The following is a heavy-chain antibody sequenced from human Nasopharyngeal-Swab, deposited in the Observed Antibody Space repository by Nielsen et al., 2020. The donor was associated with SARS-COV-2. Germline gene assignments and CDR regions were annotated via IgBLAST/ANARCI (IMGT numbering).Heavy chain of an antibody. J-gene: IGHJ4*02. V-gene: IGHV3-66*01. CDR1: GFTVSSDN. CDR2: VYSGGGT. Sequence: GESLKISCTASGFTVSSDNMSWVRQAPGKGLEWVSVVYSGGGTDYADSVKGRFTITRDNSKNTVYLQMRRLRDEDTAIYYCARDHPPIEVAGTNYFDYWGQGTLGTVSS. D-gene: IGHD6-19*01. CDR3: ARDHPPIEVAGTNYFDY.